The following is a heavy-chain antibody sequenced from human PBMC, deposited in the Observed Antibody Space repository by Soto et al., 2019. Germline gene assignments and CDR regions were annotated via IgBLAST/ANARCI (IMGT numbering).Heavy chain of an antibody. V-gene: IGHV1-69*13. CDR2: IIPIFGTA. J-gene: IGHJ1*01. Sequence: SVKVSCKASGGTFSSYAISWVRQAPGQGLEWMGGIIPIFGTANYAQKFQGRVTITADESTSTAYMELSSLRSEDTAVYYCTRTPVPGTRYFQHWGQGTLVTVSS. CDR1: GGTFSSYA. D-gene: IGHD6-19*01. CDR3: TRTPVPGTRYFQH.